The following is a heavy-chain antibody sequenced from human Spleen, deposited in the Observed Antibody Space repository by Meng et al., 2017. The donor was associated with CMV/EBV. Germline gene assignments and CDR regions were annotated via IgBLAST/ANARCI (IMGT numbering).Heavy chain of an antibody. Sequence: SVKVSCKASGGTFSSYAISWVQQAPGQGLEWMGGIIPIFGTANYAQKFQGRVTITTDESTSTAYLELRSLRPEDTGVDYCALAINRIFGVVINYWFDPWGQGTLVTVSS. CDR1: GGTFSSYA. J-gene: IGHJ5*02. CDR2: IIPIFGTA. V-gene: IGHV1-69*05. CDR3: ALAINRIFGVVINYWFDP. D-gene: IGHD3-3*02.